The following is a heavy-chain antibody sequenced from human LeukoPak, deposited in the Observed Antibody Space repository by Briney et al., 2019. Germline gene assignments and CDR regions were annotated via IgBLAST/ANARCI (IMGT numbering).Heavy chain of an antibody. D-gene: IGHD3-10*01. J-gene: IGHJ6*03. CDR3: ARQDYYGSGSHHYYMGV. CDR2: INPNSGGT. V-gene: IGHV1-2*02. CDR1: GYTFTGYY. Sequence: ASVKVSCKASGYTFTGYYMHWVRQAPGQGLEWMGWINPNSGGTNYAQNFQGRVTLTRDTSITTVYMELSRLRSDDTAVYYCARQDYYGSGSHHYYMGVWGKGTTVTISS.